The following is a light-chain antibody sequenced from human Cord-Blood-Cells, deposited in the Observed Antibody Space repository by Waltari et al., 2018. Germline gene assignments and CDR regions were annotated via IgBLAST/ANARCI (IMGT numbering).Light chain of an antibody. J-gene: IGLJ2*01. Sequence: SYELTQPPSVSVSPGQTASITCSGARLGDKYACWYQQKPGQSPVLVIYQDSKRPPGIPERFSGSNSGNTATLTISGTQAMDEADYYCQAWDSSTVVFGGGTKLPVL. CDR2: QDS. CDR3: QAWDSSTVV. V-gene: IGLV3-1*01. CDR1: RLGDKY.